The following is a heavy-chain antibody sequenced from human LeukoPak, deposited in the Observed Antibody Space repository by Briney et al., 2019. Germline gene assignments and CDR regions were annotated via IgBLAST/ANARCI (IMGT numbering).Heavy chain of an antibody. V-gene: IGHV3-7*01. J-gene: IGHJ4*02. CDR1: GFTFSNYW. CDR2: IKQDGSEK. D-gene: IGHD3-9*01. Sequence: GGSLRPSCAASGFTFSNYWMSWVRQAPGKGLEWVANIKQDGSEKYYVDSVKGRFIISRDNAKNTLYLQMNSLGAEDTAVYYCARGGWTIFYGIDYWGQGTLVTVSS. CDR3: ARGGWTIFYGIDY.